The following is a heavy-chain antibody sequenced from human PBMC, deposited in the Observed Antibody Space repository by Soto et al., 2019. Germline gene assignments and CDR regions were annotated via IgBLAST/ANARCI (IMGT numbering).Heavy chain of an antibody. CDR3: PRDSFEWSLGTYFDY. J-gene: IGHJ4*02. CDR1: GFTLASDA. V-gene: IGHV3-30-3*01. CDR2: ISYDGSNK. Sequence: HPGGSLRLSCAASGFTLASDAMHWVRQAPGKGLEWVAVISYDGSNKYYADSVKGRFTISRDNSKNTLYLQMNTLRAEDTAVYYCPRDSFEWSLGTYFDYWGQGTLVTVSS. D-gene: IGHD3-3*01.